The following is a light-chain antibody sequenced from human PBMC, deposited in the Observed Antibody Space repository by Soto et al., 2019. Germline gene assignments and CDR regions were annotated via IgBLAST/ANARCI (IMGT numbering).Light chain of an antibody. CDR2: DAS. CDR1: QGIARA. J-gene: IGKJ4*01. V-gene: IGKV1D-13*01. Sequence: AIHLTQSPSSLSATVGDSVTITCRASQGIARALAWYQQKPGKAPKLLIYDASSLESGVPSRFCGSGYVTDFTLNITSLQHEDFATYYCQQFSNYPQTFGGGTKVEIK. CDR3: QQFSNYPQT.